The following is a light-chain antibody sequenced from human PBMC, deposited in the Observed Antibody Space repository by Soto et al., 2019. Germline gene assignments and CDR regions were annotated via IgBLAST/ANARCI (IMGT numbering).Light chain of an antibody. CDR1: ASTIGRNY. Sequence: QSVLTQSPSASGTPGQRVTISCSGTASTIGRNYVYWYQQLPGTAPKLLIYRNSQRPSGVPDLFSGSKSGTSASLAISGLRCEDEADEDCAAWDENLSGSYVFGAGTKLTVL. J-gene: IGLJ1*01. CDR2: RNS. CDR3: AAWDENLSGSYV. V-gene: IGLV1-47*01.